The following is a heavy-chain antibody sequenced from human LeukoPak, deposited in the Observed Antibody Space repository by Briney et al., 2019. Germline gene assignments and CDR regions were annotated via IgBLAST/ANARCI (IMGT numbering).Heavy chain of an antibody. J-gene: IGHJ5*02. CDR1: GYTFTSYY. CDR2: INPSGGST. V-gene: IGHV1-46*01. CDR3: ARPTIPLDPNNWFDP. Sequence: ASVKVSCKASGYTFTSYYMHWVRQAPGQGLEWMGIINPSGGSTSYAQKFQGRVTMTRDMSTSTVYMELSSLRSEDTAVYNCARPTIPLDPNNWFDPWGQGTLVTVSS. D-gene: IGHD3/OR15-3a*01.